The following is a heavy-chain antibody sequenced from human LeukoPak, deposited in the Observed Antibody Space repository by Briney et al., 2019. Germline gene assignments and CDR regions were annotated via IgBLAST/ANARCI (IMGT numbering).Heavy chain of an antibody. CDR3: ARDQLEYSSSSAPYFDY. V-gene: IGHV3-23*01. D-gene: IGHD6-6*01. Sequence: PGGSLRLSCAASGFTFSSYGMSWVRQAPGKGLEWVSAISGSGGSTYYADSVKGRFTISRDNAKNTLYLQMNSLRAEDTALYYCARDQLEYSSSSAPYFDYWGQGTLVTVSS. J-gene: IGHJ4*02. CDR1: GFTFSSYG. CDR2: ISGSGGST.